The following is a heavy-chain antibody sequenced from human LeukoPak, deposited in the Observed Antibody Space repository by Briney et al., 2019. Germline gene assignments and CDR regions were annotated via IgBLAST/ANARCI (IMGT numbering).Heavy chain of an antibody. Sequence: ASVKVSCKASGYTFTGYYMHWVRQAPGQGLEWMGWINPNSGGTNYAQKFQGRVTMTRDTSISTAYMELSRLRSDDTAVYYCASMSIYSPKQYYFDYWGQGTLVTVSS. CDR1: GYTFTGYY. CDR2: INPNSGGT. CDR3: ASMSIYSPKQYYFDY. D-gene: IGHD6-6*01. J-gene: IGHJ4*02. V-gene: IGHV1-2*02.